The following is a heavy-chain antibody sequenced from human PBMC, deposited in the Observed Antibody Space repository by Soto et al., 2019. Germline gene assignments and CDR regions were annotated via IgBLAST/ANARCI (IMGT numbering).Heavy chain of an antibody. CDR1: GYTFTSYY. CDR3: ARIDVYSSSSWVDY. Sequence: QVQLVQSGAEVKKPGASVKVSCKASGYTFTSYYMHWVRQAPGQGLEWMGIINPSGGSTSYAQKFQGRVTMTRDTPRSTVNRELSSRSSEDRAVYYCARIDVYSSSSWVDYWGQGTLVTVPS. CDR2: INPSGGST. D-gene: IGHD6-6*01. J-gene: IGHJ4*02. V-gene: IGHV1-46*01.